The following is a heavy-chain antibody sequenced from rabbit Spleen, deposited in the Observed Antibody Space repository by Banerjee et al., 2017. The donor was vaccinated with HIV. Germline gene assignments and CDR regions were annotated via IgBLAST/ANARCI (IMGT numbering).Heavy chain of an antibody. D-gene: IGHD4-2*01. J-gene: IGHJ4*01. V-gene: IGHV1S45*01. CDR1: GFDLSSSYY. CDR2: IYRGSGGTT. Sequence: QEQLVESGGGLVQPEGSLTLTCTASGFDLSSSYYMCWVRQAPGKGLEWIGCIYRGSGGTTYYASWAKGRFTISKTSSTAVTLQMTSLTAADTATYFCARDGAGSHYYLDLWGPGTLVTVS. CDR3: ARDGAGSHYYLDL.